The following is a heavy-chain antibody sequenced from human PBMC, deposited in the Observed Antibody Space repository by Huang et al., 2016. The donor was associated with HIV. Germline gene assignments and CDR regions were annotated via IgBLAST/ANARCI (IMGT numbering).Heavy chain of an antibody. CDR1: GGSFRDYF. J-gene: IGHJ4*02. V-gene: IGHV4-34*01. CDR3: ARPKMTATPSDSSWSYFDF. Sequence: QVRLEQWGPNLLKPSDTLSLKCAVYGGSFRDYFWTWIGEVNHRGSATHNPSLRSRVSMSVDSSKNQFYLNLTSVTAADTAVYFCARPKMTATPSDSSWSYFDFWGRGTPVTVSS. D-gene: IGHD3-10*01. CDR2: VNHRGSA.